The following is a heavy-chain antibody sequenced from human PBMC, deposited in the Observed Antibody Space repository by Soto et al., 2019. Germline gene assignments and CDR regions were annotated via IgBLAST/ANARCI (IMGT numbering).Heavy chain of an antibody. V-gene: IGHV1-18*01. CDR3: ARELGDFWSGYYTGSLDY. CDR1: GYTFTSYG. CDR2: ISAYNGNT. Sequence: GASVKVSCKASGYTFTSYGISWVRQAPGQGLEWMGWISAYNGNTNYAQKLQGRVTMTTDTSTSTAYLELRSLRSDDTAVYYCARELGDFWSGYYTGSLDYWGQGTLVTVS. D-gene: IGHD3-3*01. J-gene: IGHJ4*02.